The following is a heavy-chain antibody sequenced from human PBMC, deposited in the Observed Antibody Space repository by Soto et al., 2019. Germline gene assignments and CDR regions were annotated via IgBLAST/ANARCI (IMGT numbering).Heavy chain of an antibody. J-gene: IGHJ4*02. D-gene: IGHD2-21*02. CDR1: GFTFSSST. Sequence: QMRLVQSGPEVKKPGTSVKVSCKASGFTFSSSTLQWVRQTRGQRLEWIGWIVVGSGKTDYAQNFQDRVTITRDVSTSTAYMELSSLRSDDTAVYYCAADLFETAAHPDSWGQGTLVTVSS. V-gene: IGHV1-58*01. CDR2: IVVGSGKT. CDR3: AADLFETAAHPDS.